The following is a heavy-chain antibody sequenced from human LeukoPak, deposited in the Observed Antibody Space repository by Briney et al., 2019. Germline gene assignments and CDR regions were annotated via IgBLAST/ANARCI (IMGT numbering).Heavy chain of an antibody. D-gene: IGHD6-13*01. V-gene: IGHV5-51*01. CDR1: GYSFTSYW. CDR2: IYPGDSDT. J-gene: IGHJ3*02. CDR3: ARENIAAADAFDI. Sequence: GESLKISCKGSGYSFTSYWIGWVRQMPGKGLEWMGIIYPGDSDTRYSPSFQGQVTIAADKSSSTAYLQWSSLKASDTAMYYCARENIAAADAFDIWGQGTMVTVSS.